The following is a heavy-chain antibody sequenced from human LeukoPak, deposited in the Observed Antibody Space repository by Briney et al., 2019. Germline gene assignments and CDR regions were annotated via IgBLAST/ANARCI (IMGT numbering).Heavy chain of an antibody. CDR3: ARERGRTVVVTATVAFDI. V-gene: IGHV1-46*01. Sequence: ASVKVSCKASGYTFTSYYMHWVRQAPGQGLEWMGIINPSGGSTSYAQKFQGRVTITADESTSTAYMELSSLRSEDTAVYYCARERGRTVVVTATVAFDIWGQGTMVTVSS. CDR2: INPSGGST. CDR1: GYTFTSYY. D-gene: IGHD2-21*02. J-gene: IGHJ3*02.